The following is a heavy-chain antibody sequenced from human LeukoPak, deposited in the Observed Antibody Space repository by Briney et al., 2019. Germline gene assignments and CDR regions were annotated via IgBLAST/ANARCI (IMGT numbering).Heavy chain of an antibody. V-gene: IGHV3-23*01. CDR3: AKAGGAMVNYYYYYMDV. D-gene: IGHD5-18*01. CDR2: IRGSGGST. Sequence: TGGSLRLSCAASGFTFSSYGMSWVRQAPGKGLEWVSAIRGSGGSTYYADSVKGRFTISRDNSKNTLYLQMNSLRAEDTAVYYCAKAGGAMVNYYYYYMDVWGKGTTVTISS. CDR1: GFTFSSYG. J-gene: IGHJ6*03.